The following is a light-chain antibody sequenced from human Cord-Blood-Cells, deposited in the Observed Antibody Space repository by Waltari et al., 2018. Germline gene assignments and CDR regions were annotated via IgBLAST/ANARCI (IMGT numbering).Light chain of an antibody. CDR3: QQYYSYLRT. CDR2: AAS. J-gene: IGKJ1*01. Sequence: AIRMTQSPSSLSASTGDSVTLTCRASQGISSYLAWYQQKPGKAPKLLIYAASTLQSGVPSRFSGSGSGTDFTLTISCLQSEDFATYYCQQYYSYLRTFGQGTKVEIK. CDR1: QGISSY. V-gene: IGKV1-8*01.